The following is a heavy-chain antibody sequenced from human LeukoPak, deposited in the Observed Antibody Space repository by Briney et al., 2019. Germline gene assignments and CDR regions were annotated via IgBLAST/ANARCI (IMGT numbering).Heavy chain of an antibody. J-gene: IGHJ4*02. D-gene: IGHD5-18*01. CDR1: GGSISSSSYY. Sequence: SETLSLTCTVSGGSISSSSYYWGWIRQPPGKGLEWIGSIYYSGRTYYNPSLKSRVTISVDTSKNQFSLKLSSVTAADTAVYYCASLRGYSYGYAPEIDYWGQGTLVTVSS. V-gene: IGHV4-39*01. CDR3: ASLRGYSYGYAPEIDY. CDR2: IYYSGRT.